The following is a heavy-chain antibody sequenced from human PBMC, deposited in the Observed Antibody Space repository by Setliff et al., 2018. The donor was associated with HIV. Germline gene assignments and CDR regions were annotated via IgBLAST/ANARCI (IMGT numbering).Heavy chain of an antibody. J-gene: IGHJ4*02. D-gene: IGHD5-12*01. CDR2: IIPLFGTA. Sequence: ASVKVSCKAAGGTFSGHAINWVRQAPGQGVEWMGEIIPLFGTAHYAQRFQGRVTITADHSTSTAYMELSRLKSADTAVYYWATDGIGGWLRPMPDYWGQGTQVTVSS. V-gene: IGHV1-69*13. CDR1: GGTFSGHA. CDR3: ATDGIGGWLRPMPDY.